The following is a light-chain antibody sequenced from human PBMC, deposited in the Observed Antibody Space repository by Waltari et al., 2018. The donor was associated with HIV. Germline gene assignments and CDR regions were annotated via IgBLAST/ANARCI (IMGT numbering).Light chain of an antibody. CDR1: SSDLGGYDH. CDR3: SAYTSISTLAV. J-gene: IGLJ2*01. Sequence: QSALTQPASVSGSPGQSITISCTGTSSDLGGYDHVSWYQQHPGQAPKLIIYGVSSRPSGVSKRFSGSRSGNTASLTISGLQAEDEADYYCSAYTSISTLAVFGGGTKLTVL. CDR2: GVS. V-gene: IGLV2-14*01.